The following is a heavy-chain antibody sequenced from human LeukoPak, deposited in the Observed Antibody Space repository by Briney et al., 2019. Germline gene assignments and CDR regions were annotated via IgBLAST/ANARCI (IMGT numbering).Heavy chain of an antibody. Sequence: SETLSRTCTVSGGSISSYYWSWIRQPPGKGLEWIGYIYYSGSTNYNPSLKSRVTISVDTSKNQFSLKLSSVTAADTAVYYCASDDSSSWLPKYFQHWGQGTLVTVSS. J-gene: IGHJ1*01. V-gene: IGHV4-59*12. CDR2: IYYSGST. D-gene: IGHD6-13*01. CDR1: GGSISSYY. CDR3: ASDDSSSWLPKYFQH.